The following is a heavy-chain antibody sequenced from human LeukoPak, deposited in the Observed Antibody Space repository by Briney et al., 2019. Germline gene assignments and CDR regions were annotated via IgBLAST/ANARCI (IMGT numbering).Heavy chain of an antibody. J-gene: IGHJ4*02. CDR2: RSIYNGNT. Sequence: ASVKVSCKASGYDFINYGISWVRQAPGQGLEWMGWRSIYNGNTDYKLQGRVTMTTDTSTSTAYMEVRSLRSDDTAVYYCARGPAFWELLFDYWGQRTLVTVSS. CDR1: GYDFINYG. CDR3: ARGPAFWELLFDY. D-gene: IGHD1-26*01. V-gene: IGHV1-18*01.